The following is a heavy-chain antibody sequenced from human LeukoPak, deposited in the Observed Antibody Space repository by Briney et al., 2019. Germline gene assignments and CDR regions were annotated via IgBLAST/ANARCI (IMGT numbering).Heavy chain of an antibody. D-gene: IGHD6-25*01. CDR3: VRGPHIAATSY. CDR1: GFTFSSYW. Sequence: GGSLRLSCAASGFTFSSYWMSWVRQAPGKGLEWVANIKQDGSEKQYVDSVKGRFAISRDNAKKSLYLQINTLRAEDTAVYYCVRGPHIAATSYWGQGTLVTVSS. V-gene: IGHV3-7*03. J-gene: IGHJ4*02. CDR2: IKQDGSEK.